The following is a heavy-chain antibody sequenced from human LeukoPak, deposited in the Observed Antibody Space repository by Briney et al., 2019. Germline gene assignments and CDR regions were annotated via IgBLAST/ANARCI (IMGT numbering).Heavy chain of an antibody. D-gene: IGHD3-22*01. V-gene: IGHV4-4*07. J-gene: IGHJ6*03. CDR1: GGSIIGNY. CDR2: IYGSGIT. Sequence: SETLSLTCTVSGGSIIGNYWSWIRQSAGTGLEWIGRIYGSGITDYNPSLKSRVTMSLDTSRKQFSLRLTSVTAADTAVYYCARLKFYDSTGYSPGYYMDVWGKGTTVSVFS. CDR3: ARLKFYDSTGYSPGYYMDV.